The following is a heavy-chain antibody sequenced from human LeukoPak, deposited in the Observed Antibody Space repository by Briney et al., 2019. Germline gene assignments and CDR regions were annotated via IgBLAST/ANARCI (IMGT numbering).Heavy chain of an antibody. J-gene: IGHJ6*03. CDR1: GFTFSSYS. CDR3: ASTEQQHPLYYYYYMDV. V-gene: IGHV3-48*01. CDR2: ISSSSSTI. D-gene: IGHD6-13*01. Sequence: GGSLRLSCAASGFTFSSYSMNWVRQAPGKGLEWVSYISSSSSTIYYADSVKGRFTISRDNAKNSLYLQMNSLRAEDTAVYYCASTEQQHPLYYYYYMDVWGKGTTVTVSS.